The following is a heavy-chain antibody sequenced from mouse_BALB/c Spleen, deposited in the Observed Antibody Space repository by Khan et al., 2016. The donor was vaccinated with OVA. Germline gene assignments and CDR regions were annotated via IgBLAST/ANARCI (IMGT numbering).Heavy chain of an antibody. D-gene: IGHD1-1*01. CDR3: ATSYFYGYYLDY. CDR1: GFTFNSYG. CDR2: ISGDSNTI. Sequence: EVKVVESGGGLVQPGGSRKLSCAASGFTFNSYGMHWVRQAPEKGLEWVAYISGDSNTIYYADTVKGRFTISRDNPKNTLFLQMTSLMSEDTAMYYCATSYFYGYYLDYWGPGTTLTVS. J-gene: IGHJ2*01. V-gene: IGHV5-17*02.